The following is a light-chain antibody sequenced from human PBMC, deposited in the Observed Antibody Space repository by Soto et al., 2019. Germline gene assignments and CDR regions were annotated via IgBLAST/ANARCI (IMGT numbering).Light chain of an antibody. CDR3: QQYYSYPPT. CDR1: QGISRY. Sequence: AIRMTQSPSSLSASPGYRVTIPCRASQGISRYLAWYQQKPGKAPKLLIYAASTLQSGVPSRFSGSGSGTDFTLTISCLQSEDFATYYCQQYYSYPPTFGQGTKVEIK. CDR2: AAS. V-gene: IGKV1-8*01. J-gene: IGKJ1*01.